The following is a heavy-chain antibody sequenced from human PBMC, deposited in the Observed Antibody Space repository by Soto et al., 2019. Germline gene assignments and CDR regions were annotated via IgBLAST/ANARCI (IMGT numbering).Heavy chain of an antibody. Sequence: PGGSLRLSCAASGFTFSSSEMNWVRQAPGKGLEWVSYISSSGTTIYYADSVKGRFTISRDNAKNSLYLQMNSLRAEDTAVYYCAREPTSYYGMDVWGHGTTVTVSS. J-gene: IGHJ6*02. V-gene: IGHV3-48*03. CDR3: AREPTSYYGMDV. CDR2: ISSSGTTI. CDR1: GFTFSSSE.